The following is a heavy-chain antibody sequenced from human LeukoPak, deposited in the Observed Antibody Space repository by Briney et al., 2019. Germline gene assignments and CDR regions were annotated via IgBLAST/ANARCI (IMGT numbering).Heavy chain of an antibody. CDR2: IYHSGST. Sequence: PSETLSLTCTVSGGSISPYSWSWIRQPPGKGLEWIGFIYHSGSTKYNLSLKSRATISVDTSKNQFSLNLTSVTAADTAVYYCARDGKSEVLRYFDWTNWFDPWGQGTLVTVSS. CDR3: ARDGKSEVLRYFDWTNWFDP. D-gene: IGHD3-9*01. V-gene: IGHV4-59*01. J-gene: IGHJ5*02. CDR1: GGSISPYS.